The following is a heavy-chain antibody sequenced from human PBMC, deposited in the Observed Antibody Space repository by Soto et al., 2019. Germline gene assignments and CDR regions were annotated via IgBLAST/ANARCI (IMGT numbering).Heavy chain of an antibody. CDR2: INHSGST. Sequence: SETLSLTCAVYGGSFSGYYWSWIRQPPGKGLEWIGEINHSGSTNYNPSLKSRVTISVDTSKNQFSLKLSSVTAADTAVYYCARITMVRGVSYVGVRPLLDYWGQGTLVTVSS. CDR1: GGSFSGYY. V-gene: IGHV4-34*01. CDR3: ARITMVRGVSYVGVRPLLDY. D-gene: IGHD3-10*01. J-gene: IGHJ4*02.